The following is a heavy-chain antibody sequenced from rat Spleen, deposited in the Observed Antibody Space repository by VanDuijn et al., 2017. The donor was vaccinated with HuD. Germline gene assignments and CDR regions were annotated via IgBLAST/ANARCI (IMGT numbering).Heavy chain of an antibody. Sequence: EVQLVESDGGLVQPGRSLKLSCAAPGFTFNNYGMSWVRQAPTKVLEWVATISYDGISTYYRDSVRGRFTISSDNAKTTLYLQMDSLRSEDTATYYCTRHADNYGWFAYWGQGTLVTVSS. CDR1: GFTFNNYG. V-gene: IGHV5-29*01. CDR2: ISYDGIST. J-gene: IGHJ3*01. D-gene: IGHD1-10*01. CDR3: TRHADNYGWFAY.